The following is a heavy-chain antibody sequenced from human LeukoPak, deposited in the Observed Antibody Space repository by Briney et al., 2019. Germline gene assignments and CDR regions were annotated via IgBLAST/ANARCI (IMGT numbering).Heavy chain of an antibody. J-gene: IGHJ4*02. D-gene: IGHD5-12*01. V-gene: IGHV3-15*01. CDR1: GFTFSNSW. Sequence: GGSLRLSCAASGFTFSNSWMSWFRQAPAKGLEWVGRIKSKTDGGTTDYAAPVKGRFTISRDDSKNTQYLQMNSLKTEDTAVYYCTKYSGYDPEFDYWGRGTLVTVSS. CDR2: IKSKTDGGTT. CDR3: TKYSGYDPEFDY.